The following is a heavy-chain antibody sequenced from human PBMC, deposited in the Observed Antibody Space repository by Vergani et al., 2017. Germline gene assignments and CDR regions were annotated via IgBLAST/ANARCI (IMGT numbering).Heavy chain of an antibody. J-gene: IGHJ4*02. V-gene: IGHV4-59*01. Sequence: QVQLQESGPGLVKPSETLSFPCTVSGGSISSYYWSWIRQPPGQGLEWIGYIYYSGSTNYNPSLMSRVSISVDSSKNQFSLKLSSVTAAETAVYYCASAWRDYDIWAGYVTAYFDYWGQGTLVTVSS. CDR1: GGSISSYY. D-gene: IGHD3-9*01. CDR2: IYYSGST. CDR3: ASAWRDYDIWAGYVTAYFDY.